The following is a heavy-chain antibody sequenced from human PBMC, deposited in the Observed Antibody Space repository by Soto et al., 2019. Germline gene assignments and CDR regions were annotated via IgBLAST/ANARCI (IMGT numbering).Heavy chain of an antibody. D-gene: IGHD2-21*02. V-gene: IGHV3-30-3*01. Sequence: GSLRLSCAASGFTFSSYAMHWVRQAPGKGLEWVAVISYDGSNKYYADSVKGRFTISRDNSKNTLYLQMNSLRAEDTAVYYCARDYIVVVTATSSFDYWGQGT. CDR2: ISYDGSNK. CDR1: GFTFSSYA. J-gene: IGHJ4*02. CDR3: ARDYIVVVTATSSFDY.